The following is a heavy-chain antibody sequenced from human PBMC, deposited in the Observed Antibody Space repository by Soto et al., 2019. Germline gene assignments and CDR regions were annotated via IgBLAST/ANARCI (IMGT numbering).Heavy chain of an antibody. D-gene: IGHD3-10*01. CDR2: ISRRGDYI. V-gene: IGHV3-21*01. J-gene: IGHJ6*04. Sequence: GGSLRLSCAASGFTFSTYSMNWVRQAPGKGLEWVSSISRRGDYIYYADSVKGRFTISRDNAKNSLYLQMNSLRAEDTAVYYCARDPPYGSGTSQNYGMDVWGKGTTVTVSS. CDR3: ARDPPYGSGTSQNYGMDV. CDR1: GFTFSTYS.